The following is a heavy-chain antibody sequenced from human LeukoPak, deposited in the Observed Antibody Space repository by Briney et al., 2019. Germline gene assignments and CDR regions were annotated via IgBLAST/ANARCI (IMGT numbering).Heavy chain of an antibody. J-gene: IGHJ4*02. CDR2: ISYDGSNK. CDR3: AKVAPYGDYDY. V-gene: IGHV3-30*18. Sequence: GGSLRLSCAASGFTFSSYSMNWVRQAPGKGLEWVAVISYDGSNKYYADSVKGRFTISRDNSKNTLYLQMNSLRAEDTAVYYCAKVAPYGDYDYWGQGTLVTVSS. CDR1: GFTFSSYS. D-gene: IGHD4-17*01.